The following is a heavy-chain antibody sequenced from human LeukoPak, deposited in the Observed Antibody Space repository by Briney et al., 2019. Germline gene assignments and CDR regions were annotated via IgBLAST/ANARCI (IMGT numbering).Heavy chain of an antibody. V-gene: IGHV3-30-3*02. Sequence: GGSLRLSCAASGFTFSSYAMHWVRQAPGKGLEWVAVISYDGSNKYYADSVKGRFTISRDNSKSTLYLQMDSLRAEDTAVYYCAKCGNSGCHLIDYWGQGTLVTVSS. D-gene: IGHD5-12*01. CDR2: ISYDGSNK. CDR1: GFTFSSYA. J-gene: IGHJ4*02. CDR3: AKCGNSGCHLIDY.